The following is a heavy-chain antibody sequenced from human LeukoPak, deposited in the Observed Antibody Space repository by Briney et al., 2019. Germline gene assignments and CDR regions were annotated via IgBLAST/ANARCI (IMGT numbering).Heavy chain of an antibody. CDR3: ARKSGIAVAGFDY. CDR2: IYHSGST. J-gene: IGHJ4*02. V-gene: IGHV4-4*02. CDR1: GGSISSSNW. D-gene: IGHD6-19*01. Sequence: SGTLSLTCAVSGGSISSSNWWSWVRPPPGKGLEWIGEIYHSGSTNYNPSLKSRVTISVDKSKNQFSLKLSSVTAADTAVYYCARKSGIAVAGFDYWGQGTLVTVSS.